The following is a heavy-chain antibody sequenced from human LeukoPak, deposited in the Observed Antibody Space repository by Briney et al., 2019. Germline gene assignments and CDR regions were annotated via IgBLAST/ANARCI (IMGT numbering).Heavy chain of an antibody. CDR1: GGSFSGYY. V-gene: IGHV4-34*01. D-gene: IGHD3-22*01. J-gene: IGHJ1*01. Sequence: SETLSLICAVYGGSFSGYYWSWIRQPPGKGLEWIGESNHSGSTNYNPSLKSRVTISVDTSKNQFSLKLSSVTAADTAVYYCASHYYDSSGYYSTPEYFQHWGQGTLVTVSS. CDR3: ASHYYDSSGYYSTPEYFQH. CDR2: SNHSGST.